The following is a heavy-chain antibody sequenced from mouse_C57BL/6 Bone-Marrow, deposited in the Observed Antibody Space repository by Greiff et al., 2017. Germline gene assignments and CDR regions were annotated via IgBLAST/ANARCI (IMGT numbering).Heavy chain of an antibody. V-gene: IGHV1-63*01. J-gene: IGHJ4*01. Sequence: QVQLKESGAELVRPGTSVKMSCKASGYTFTNYWIGWAKQRPGHGLEWIGDIYPGGGYTNYNEKFKGKATLTADKSSSTAYMQFSSLTSEDSAIYYCARHYYYGSSYDAMDYWGQGTSVTVSS. CDR3: ARHYYYGSSYDAMDY. CDR1: GYTFTNYW. D-gene: IGHD1-1*01. CDR2: IYPGGGYT.